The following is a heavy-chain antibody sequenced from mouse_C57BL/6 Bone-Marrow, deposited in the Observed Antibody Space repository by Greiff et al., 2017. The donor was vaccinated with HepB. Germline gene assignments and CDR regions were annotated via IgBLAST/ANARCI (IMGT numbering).Heavy chain of an antibody. V-gene: IGHV1-39*01. Sequence: ESGPELVKPGASVKISCKASGYSFTDYNMNWVQQSNGKSLEWIGGINPNYGTTSYNQKFKGKATLTVDQSSSTASMQINSLTSDDSAVYYCARYRGFYDPWFAYWGQGTLVTVSA. CDR3: ARYRGFYDPWFAY. CDR2: INPNYGTT. CDR1: GYSFTDYN. J-gene: IGHJ3*01. D-gene: IGHD2-3*01.